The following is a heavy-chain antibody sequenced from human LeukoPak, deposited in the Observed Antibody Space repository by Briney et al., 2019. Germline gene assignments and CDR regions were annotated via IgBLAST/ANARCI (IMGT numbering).Heavy chain of an antibody. CDR1: GYTFTNYG. CDR3: ARDWYDRGGAFDI. D-gene: IGHD3-22*01. J-gene: IGHJ3*02. V-gene: IGHV1-18*01. CDR2: ISAYNGNT. Sequence: ASVKVSCKASGYTFTNYGISWVRQAPGQGLEWMGWISAYNGNTNYAQKLQGRVTMTRDTSTSTVYMELSSLRSEDTAVYYCARDWYDRGGAFDIWGQGTMVTVSS.